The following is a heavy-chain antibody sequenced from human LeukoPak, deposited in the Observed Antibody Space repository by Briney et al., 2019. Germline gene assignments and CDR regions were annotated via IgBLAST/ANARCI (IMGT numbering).Heavy chain of an antibody. CDR3: ARSDSSSFAFDI. V-gene: IGHV4-59*11. J-gene: IGHJ3*02. Sequence: SETLSLTCSVSGSSINSHYWSWIRQSPGKGLEWIGYVFNGGSTNYNPSLKSRVTMSLDTSRDQFSLRLSSVTAADTAVYYCARSDSSSFAFDIWGQGTMVTVSS. CDR1: GSSINSHY. CDR2: VFNGGST. D-gene: IGHD6-13*01.